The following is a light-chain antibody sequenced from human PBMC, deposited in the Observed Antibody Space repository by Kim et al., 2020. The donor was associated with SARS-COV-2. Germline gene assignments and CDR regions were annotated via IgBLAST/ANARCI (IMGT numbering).Light chain of an antibody. CDR3: QQYGSSPLT. V-gene: IGKV3-20*01. CDR2: GAS. CDR1: QSISSSA. J-gene: IGKJ4*01. Sequence: SPGERATRSCRDSQSISSSALAWDQQKPGQAPRLLIYGASSRATGITDRFSGSGSGTDFTLTISRLEPEDFAVYYCQQYGSSPLTFGGGTKVDIK.